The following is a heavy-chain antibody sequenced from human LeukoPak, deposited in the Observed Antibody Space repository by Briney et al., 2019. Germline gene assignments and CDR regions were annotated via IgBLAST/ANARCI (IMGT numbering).Heavy chain of an antibody. CDR2: ISGSGGTT. Sequence: RPGGSLRLSCAASGFTFSSYAMSWVRQAPGKGLEWVSTISGSGGTTYYADSVRGRFTISRDNSKNTLYLQMNSLRAEDTAVYYCAKEDTHGEGFDYWGQGTLVTVSS. J-gene: IGHJ4*02. V-gene: IGHV3-23*01. CDR1: GFTFSSYA. CDR3: AKEDTHGEGFDY.